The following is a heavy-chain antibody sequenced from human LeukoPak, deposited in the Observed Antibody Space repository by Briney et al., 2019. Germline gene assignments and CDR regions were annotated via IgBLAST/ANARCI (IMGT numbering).Heavy chain of an antibody. CDR1: GGSISSTSYF. V-gene: IGHV4-39*01. Sequence: SETLSLTCTVSGGSISSTSYFWGWIRQPPGQGLEWIGSIYYSGITYYNPSLKSQVTISVDTSKNQFSLRLSSVTAADTAVYYCARTVGIGYYDSSGEYWGQGTLVTVSS. D-gene: IGHD3-22*01. CDR3: ARTVGIGYYDSSGEY. CDR2: IYYSGIT. J-gene: IGHJ4*02.